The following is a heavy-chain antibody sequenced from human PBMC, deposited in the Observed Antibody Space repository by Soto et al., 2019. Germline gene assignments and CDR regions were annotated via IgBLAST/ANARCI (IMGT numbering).Heavy chain of an antibody. V-gene: IGHV4-34*01. CDR1: GGSFSGYY. CDR3: ARLHHIVVVVATLETYAFDI. Sequence: SETLSLTCAVYGGSFSGYYWSWIRQPPGKGLEWIGEINHSGSTNYNPSLKSRVTISVDTSKNQFSLKLSSVTAADTAVYYCARLHHIVVVVATLETYAFDIWGQGTMVTVSS. CDR2: INHSGST. J-gene: IGHJ3*02. D-gene: IGHD2-15*01.